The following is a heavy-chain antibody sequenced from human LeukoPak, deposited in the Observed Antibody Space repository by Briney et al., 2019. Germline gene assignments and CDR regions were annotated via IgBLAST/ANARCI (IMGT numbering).Heavy chain of an antibody. CDR1: GESFSGYY. V-gene: IGHV4-34*01. Sequence: SETLSLTCGVYGESFSGYYWTWIRQPPGKGLEWIGEIKHSGSTHYNPSLKSRVLISVDTSKNQFSLKLSSVTAADTAVYFCARGPRIAVLGPRIRRAEYFQHWGQGTLVTVSS. D-gene: IGHD6-19*01. CDR3: ARGPRIAVLGPRIRRAEYFQH. CDR2: IKHSGST. J-gene: IGHJ1*01.